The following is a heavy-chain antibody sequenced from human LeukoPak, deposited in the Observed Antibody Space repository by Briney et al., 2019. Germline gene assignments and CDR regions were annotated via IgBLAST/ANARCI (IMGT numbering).Heavy chain of an antibody. Sequence: GGSLRLSCAASGFTFSSYWMHWVRQAPGKGLVWVSRINSDGGSTTYADSVKGRFTISRDNAKNTLYLQMNSLRAEDTAVYYCARSFRSSGSENFDYWGQETLVTVSS. CDR2: INSDGGST. J-gene: IGHJ4*02. CDR3: ARSFRSSGSENFDY. D-gene: IGHD3-10*01. V-gene: IGHV3-74*01. CDR1: GFTFSSYW.